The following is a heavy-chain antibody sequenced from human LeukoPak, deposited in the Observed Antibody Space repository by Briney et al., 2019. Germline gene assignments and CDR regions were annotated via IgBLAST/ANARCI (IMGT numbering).Heavy chain of an antibody. CDR2: ISGSGGST. CDR1: GFTFSCYA. V-gene: IGHV3-23*01. CDR3: AKYLYDSSGYYYGDYFDY. D-gene: IGHD3-22*01. J-gene: IGHJ4*02. Sequence: PGGSLRLSCAASGFTFSCYAMSWVRQAPGKGLEWVSVISGSGGSTNYADSVKGRFTISRDNSKNTLYLQMNSLRAEDTAVYYCAKYLYDSSGYYYGDYFDYWGQGTLVTVSS.